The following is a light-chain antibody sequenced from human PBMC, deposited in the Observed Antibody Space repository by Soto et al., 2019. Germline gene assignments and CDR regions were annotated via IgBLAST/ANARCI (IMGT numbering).Light chain of an antibody. J-gene: IGKJ1*01. CDR2: AAS. Sequence: EIVLTQSPGTLSLSPGERATLSCRASQRVSSTYLAWYQQAPGQAPRLLIYAASRRATGIPDRFSGSGSGTDFTLTISRLEPEDFAVYYCQQYDRSPWTFGQGTKVEIK. CDR1: QRVSSTY. CDR3: QQYDRSPWT. V-gene: IGKV3-20*01.